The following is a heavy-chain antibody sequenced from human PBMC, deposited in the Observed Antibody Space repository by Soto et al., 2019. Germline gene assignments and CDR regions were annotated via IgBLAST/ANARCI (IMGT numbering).Heavy chain of an antibody. D-gene: IGHD2-2*01. CDR2: IIPILAIA. CDR1: GGTFSSYT. V-gene: IGHV1-69*02. CDR3: AIDAGYCRSSSCRPFDY. Sequence: QVKLVQSGAEVKKPGSSVKVSCKASGGTFSSYTISWVRQAPGQGLEWMGRIIPILAIANYAQKFQGRVTITADKSTSTAYMELSSLRSEDTAVYYCAIDAGYCRSSSCRPFDYWGQGTLVTVSS. J-gene: IGHJ4*02.